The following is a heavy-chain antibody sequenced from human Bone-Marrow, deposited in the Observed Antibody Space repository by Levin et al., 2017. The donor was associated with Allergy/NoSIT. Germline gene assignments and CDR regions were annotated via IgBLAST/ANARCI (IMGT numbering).Heavy chain of an antibody. CDR1: GDPVSDFY. CDR2: VSDSGST. D-gene: IGHD3-3*01. Sequence: SSETLSLTCTVSGDPVSDFYWSWIRQSPGRGLEWIGWVSDSGSTTYNPSLKSRVAISIDPSKNQLSLKVTSVTAADTAVYYCARNYDFWSGYRTPLGFDVWGRGTTVTVSS. J-gene: IGHJ6*02. CDR3: ARNYDFWSGYRTPLGFDV. V-gene: IGHV4-59*08.